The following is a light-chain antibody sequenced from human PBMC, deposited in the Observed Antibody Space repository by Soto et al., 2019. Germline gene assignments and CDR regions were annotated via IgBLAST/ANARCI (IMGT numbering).Light chain of an antibody. V-gene: IGKV3D-15*01. CDR3: QQYNNWPRGT. CDR2: RAS. Sequence: EVVLSQSPDTLSLPPGERATLSCRASQSLSSYLAWYQLKPGQAPRLLIYRASSRATGIPARFSGSGSGTEVTLTISSLQYEDFAVYYCQQYNNWPRGTFGQGTKVDIK. J-gene: IGKJ1*01. CDR1: QSLSSY.